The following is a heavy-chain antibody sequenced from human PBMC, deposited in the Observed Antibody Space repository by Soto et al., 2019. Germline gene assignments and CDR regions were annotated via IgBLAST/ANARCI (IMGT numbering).Heavy chain of an antibody. Sequence: PSVTRSLTCTVSGGSISSSSYYWGGIRQPPGKGLEWIGSIYYSGSTYYNPSLKSRGTISVDTSKNQFSLKLSSVTAADTAVYYCARLGQAPKTKYSSGWYSYFDYWGQGTLVTVSS. CDR2: IYYSGST. CDR1: GGSISSSSYY. V-gene: IGHV4-39*01. J-gene: IGHJ4*02. D-gene: IGHD6-19*01. CDR3: ARLGQAPKTKYSSGWYSYFDY.